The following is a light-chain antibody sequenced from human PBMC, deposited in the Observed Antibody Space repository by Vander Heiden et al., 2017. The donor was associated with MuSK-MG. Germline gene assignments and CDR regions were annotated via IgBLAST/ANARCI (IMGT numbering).Light chain of an antibody. CDR3: LLYYGGAHLYV. CDR2: STS. Sequence: QTVVTQEPYLTVSPGGTVTLTCASSTGAVTSGFYPNWFQQKPGQAPRELIYSTSNKYSWTPARFSGSLLGGKAALTLSGVQPEDEADYYCLLYYGGAHLYVFGTGTKVTVL. V-gene: IGLV7-43*01. CDR1: TGAVTSGFY. J-gene: IGLJ1*01.